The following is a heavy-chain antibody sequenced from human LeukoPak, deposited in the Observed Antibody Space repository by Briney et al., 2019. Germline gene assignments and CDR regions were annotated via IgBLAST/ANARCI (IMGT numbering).Heavy chain of an antibody. D-gene: IGHD3-10*01. J-gene: IGHJ4*02. CDR1: GGSISSYY. CDR3: ARGADYYGSGSSSPFDY. V-gene: IGHV4-4*07. Sequence: SETLSLTCTVSGGSISSYYWSWIRQPAGKRLEWIGRIYTSGSTNYNPSLKSRVTMSVDTSKNQFSLKLSSVTAADTAVYYCARGADYYGSGSSSPFDYWGQGTLVTVSS. CDR2: IYTSGST.